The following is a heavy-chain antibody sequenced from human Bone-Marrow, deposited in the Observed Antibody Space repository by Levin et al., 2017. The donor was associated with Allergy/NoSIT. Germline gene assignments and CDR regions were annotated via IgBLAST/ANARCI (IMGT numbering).Heavy chain of an antibody. CDR1: GFTFSNAW. Sequence: GGSLRLSCAASGFTFSNAWMSWVRQAPGKGLEWVGRIKSKTDGGTTDYAAPVKGRFTISRDDSKNTLYLQMNSLKTEDTAVYYCTTDGLRQWLDNRFDYWGQGTLVTVSS. J-gene: IGHJ4*02. CDR2: IKSKTDGGTT. D-gene: IGHD6-19*01. V-gene: IGHV3-15*01. CDR3: TTDGLRQWLDNRFDY.